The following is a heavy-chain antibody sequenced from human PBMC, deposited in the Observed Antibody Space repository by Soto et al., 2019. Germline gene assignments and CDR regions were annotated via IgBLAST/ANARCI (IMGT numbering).Heavy chain of an antibody. D-gene: IGHD6-19*01. J-gene: IGHJ4*02. CDR3: AGSSDWLNFDY. Sequence: SETLSLTCTVSGASVSSGGWWTWLRQPPGKGLEWIGEIYHSGSTNYNPSLKSRVSMSLDNSKNQFSLKLSSVTAADTAVYYCAGSSDWLNFDYWGQGTLVTVSS. CDR1: GASVSSGGW. V-gene: IGHV4-4*02. CDR2: IYHSGST.